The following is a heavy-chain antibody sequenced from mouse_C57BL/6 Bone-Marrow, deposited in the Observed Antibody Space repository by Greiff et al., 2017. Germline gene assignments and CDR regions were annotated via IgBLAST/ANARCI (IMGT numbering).Heavy chain of an antibody. D-gene: IGHD1-1*01. J-gene: IGHJ3*01. CDR1: GYTFTDYN. CDR2: ITPNNGGT. CDR3: ARSEGVLRGAY. Sequence: EVQLQQSGPELVKPGASVKIPCKASGYTFTDYNMDWVKQSHGKSLEWIGDITPNNGGTIYNQKFKGKATLTVDKSSSTAYMELRSLTSEDTAVYYCARSEGVLRGAYWGQGTLVTVSA. V-gene: IGHV1-18*01.